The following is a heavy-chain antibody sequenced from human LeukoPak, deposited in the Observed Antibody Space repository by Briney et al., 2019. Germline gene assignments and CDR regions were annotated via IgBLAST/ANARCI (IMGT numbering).Heavy chain of an antibody. D-gene: IGHD2-15*01. J-gene: IGHJ6*04. V-gene: IGHV3-23*01. CDR2: ISGSGGST. CDR1: GLTFVSYA. CDR3: AKGPAGGSAYYGLAV. Sequence: GGSLRLSCAVSGLTFVSYAMRWVRQAPGKGLEWVSAISGSGGSTLYTDSEKGRFTISRGNSKNTLYLQMNSLRAEDTALYYCAKGPAGGSAYYGLAVWGEGATVTVSS.